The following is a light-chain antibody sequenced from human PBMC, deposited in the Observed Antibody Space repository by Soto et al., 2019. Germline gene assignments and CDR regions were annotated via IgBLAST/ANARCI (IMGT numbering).Light chain of an antibody. Sequence: EIVMTQSPATLSVSPGERATLSCRASQSVMSNLAWYQQKPGQPPRLVIHGGSTRATGIPARFSGSASGTEFTLTISSLQTEDFAVYYCQQYNNWPPVTFGPGTKVDIK. CDR1: QSVMSN. CDR2: GGS. J-gene: IGKJ3*01. CDR3: QQYNNWPPVT. V-gene: IGKV3-15*01.